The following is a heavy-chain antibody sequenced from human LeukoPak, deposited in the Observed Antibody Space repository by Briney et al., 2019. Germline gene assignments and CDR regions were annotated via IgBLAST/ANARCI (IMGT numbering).Heavy chain of an antibody. J-gene: IGHJ6*03. V-gene: IGHV3-21*01. CDR1: GFTFSRYA. CDR2: ISTTSSSSYI. Sequence: PGGSLRLSCAASGFTFSRYAMNWVRQAPGKGLEWVSSISTTSSSSYIHYADSMKGRFTISRDNAKSSLYLQMNSLRAEDTAVYYCARVMAGYSYMDVWGKGTTVTVSS. D-gene: IGHD3-10*01. CDR3: ARVMAGYSYMDV.